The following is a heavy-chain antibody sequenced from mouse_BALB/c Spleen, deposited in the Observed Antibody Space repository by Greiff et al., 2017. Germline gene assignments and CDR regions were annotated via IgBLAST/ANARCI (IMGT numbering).Heavy chain of an antibody. Sequence: DVKLQESGPGLVKPSQSLSLTCSVTGYSITSGYYWNWIRQFPGNKLEWMGYISYDGSNNYNPSLKNRISITRDTSKNQFFLKLNSVTTEDTATYYCARGRTDWYFDVWGAGTTVTVSS. J-gene: IGHJ1*01. V-gene: IGHV3-6*02. CDR1: GYSITSGYY. CDR3: ARGRTDWYFDV. CDR2: ISYDGSN.